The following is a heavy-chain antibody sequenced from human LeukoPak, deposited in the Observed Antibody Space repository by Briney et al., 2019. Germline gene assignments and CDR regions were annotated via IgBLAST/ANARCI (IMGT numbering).Heavy chain of an antibody. V-gene: IGHV4-59*12. J-gene: IGHJ4*02. Sequence: SETLSLTCTVSGGSISSYYWSWIRQPPGKGLEWIANIFYSGSPNYNPSLKSRVAISFDTSKNQFSLKLSSVTAADTAVYYCARDRSGRGFDYWGQGTLVTVSS. CDR2: IFYSGSP. D-gene: IGHD1-26*01. CDR3: ARDRSGRGFDY. CDR1: GGSISSYY.